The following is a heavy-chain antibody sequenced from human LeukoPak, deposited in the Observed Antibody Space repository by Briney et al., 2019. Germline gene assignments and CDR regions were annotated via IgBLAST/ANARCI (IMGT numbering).Heavy chain of an antibody. D-gene: IGHD5-24*01. Sequence: GGSLRLSCVGSGITLSYYWMGWVRQAPGKGLEWVANIKQDGSEKYYVDSVKGRFTISRDNAKNPLFLQMNSLRAEDTAFYYCARSQLLQFDCFNTWGQGTMVTVSP. J-gene: IGHJ3*02. V-gene: IGHV3-7*04. CDR2: IKQDGSEK. CDR1: GITLSYYW. CDR3: ARSQLLQFDCFNT.